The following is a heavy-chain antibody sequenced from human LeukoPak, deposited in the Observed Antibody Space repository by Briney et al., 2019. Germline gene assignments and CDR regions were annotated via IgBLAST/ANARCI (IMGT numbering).Heavy chain of an antibody. V-gene: IGHV3-48*03. CDR1: GFTFSSYE. CDR3: AREVSGDPWYNWFDP. Sequence: GGSLRLSCAASGFTFSSYEMNWVRQAPGKGLEWVSYISSSGSIIYYADFVKGRFTISRDNAKNTLYLQMNSLRADDTAVYYCAREVSGDPWYNWFDPWGQGTLVTVSS. J-gene: IGHJ5*02. D-gene: IGHD4-17*01. CDR2: ISSSGSII.